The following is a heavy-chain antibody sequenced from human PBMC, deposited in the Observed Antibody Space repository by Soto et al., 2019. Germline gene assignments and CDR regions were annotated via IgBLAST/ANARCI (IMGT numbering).Heavy chain of an antibody. J-gene: IGHJ4*02. CDR3: AKGSIVAGAIRYDLDY. CDR2: ISGRGSST. D-gene: IGHD2-2*01. CDR1: GFTFSNYD. Sequence: EVQLLNSGGGLVQPGGSLRLSCAASGFTFSNYDMNWVRQAPGKGLEWVSAISGRGSSTYYADSVMGRFTISRDDSKTTAYLQMNSLRAEDTAVYYCAKGSIVAGAIRYDLDYWGQGTLVTVSS. V-gene: IGHV3-23*01.